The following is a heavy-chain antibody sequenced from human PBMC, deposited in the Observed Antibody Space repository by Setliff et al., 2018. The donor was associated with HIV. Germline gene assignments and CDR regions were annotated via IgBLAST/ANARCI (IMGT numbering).Heavy chain of an antibody. J-gene: IGHJ4*02. CDR2: IYNSAST. V-gene: IGHV4-4*09. CDR1: GGSISTDY. Sequence: SETLSLTCTVSGGSISTDYWTWIRQPPGKGLEWIGYIYNSASTSYNPSLKSRVTISVDTSKSQFSLKLSSVTAADTAVYFCARLSGDYYYFDYWGQGTLVTVSS. D-gene: IGHD2-21*02. CDR3: ARLSGDYYYFDY.